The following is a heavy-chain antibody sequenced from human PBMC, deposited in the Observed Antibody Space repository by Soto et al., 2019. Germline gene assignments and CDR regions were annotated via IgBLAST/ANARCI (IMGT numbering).Heavy chain of an antibody. J-gene: IGHJ6*02. CDR3: ASEPYYYYYGMDV. CDR1: GFTFSSYG. Sequence: GGSLRLSCAASGFTFSSYGMHWVRQAPGKGLEWVAVISYDGSNKYYADSVKGRFTISRDNSKNTLYLQMNSLRAEDTAVYYCASEPYYYYYGMDVWGQGTTVTVSS. V-gene: IGHV3-30*03. CDR2: ISYDGSNK.